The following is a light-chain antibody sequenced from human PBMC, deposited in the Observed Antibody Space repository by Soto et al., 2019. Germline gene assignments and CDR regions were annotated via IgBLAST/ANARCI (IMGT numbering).Light chain of an antibody. V-gene: IGKV2-24*01. J-gene: IGKJ2*01. CDR2: HIS. CDR1: ESLVHSDGTTY. CDR3: MQSKQFPYT. Sequence: DIVVTQTPLSSPVTLGQPASISCRSSESLVHSDGTTYLSWFHQRPVQPPRLLIYHISNRFAGVQDRFNGSGAGTDFTLKISREEDEEVGVYYCMQSKQFPYTFGQGTKLEIK.